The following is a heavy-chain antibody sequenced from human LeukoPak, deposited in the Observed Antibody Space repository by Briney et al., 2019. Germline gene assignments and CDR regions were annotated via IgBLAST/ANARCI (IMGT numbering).Heavy chain of an antibody. V-gene: IGHV4-34*01. J-gene: IGHJ4*02. D-gene: IGHD3-3*01. CDR1: GGSFSGYY. CDR2: INHSGST. Sequence: PSETLSLTCAVYGGSFSGYYWTWIRQPPGKGLEWIGEINHSGSTNYNPSLKSRVTIPVDTSKNQFSLKLSSVTAADTAVYHCARATGYDFWSGYPTRSYYFDYWGQGTLVTVSS. CDR3: ARATGYDFWSGYPTRSYYFDY.